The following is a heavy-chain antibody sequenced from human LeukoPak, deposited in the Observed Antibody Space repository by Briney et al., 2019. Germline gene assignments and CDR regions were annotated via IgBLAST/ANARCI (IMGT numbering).Heavy chain of an antibody. CDR3: AKGYGSGREYFDY. V-gene: IGHV3-23*01. CDR1: GGSISSGGYY. Sequence: LSLTCTVSGGSISSGGYYWSWIRQAPGKGLEWVSTISGSGGSSYYADFVKGRFTISRDNSKNTLYLQLNSLRAEDTAVCYCAKGYGSGREYFDYWGQGTLVTVSS. D-gene: IGHD2-15*01. CDR2: ISGSGGSS. J-gene: IGHJ4*02.